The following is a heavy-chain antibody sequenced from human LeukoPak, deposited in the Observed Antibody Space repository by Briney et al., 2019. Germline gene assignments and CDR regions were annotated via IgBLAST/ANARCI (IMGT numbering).Heavy chain of an antibody. CDR2: IYPGDSDT. J-gene: IGHJ3*02. CDR1: GYSFTTYW. Sequence: GESLKISCQGSGYSFTTYWIGWVRQMPGKGLEWMGIIYPGDSDTTYSPSFQGQVTISADKSISTAYLQWSSLKASDTAMYYCARPPAPGNYYYDSSGYYDAFDIWGQGTMVTVSS. CDR3: ARPPAPGNYYYDSSGYYDAFDI. D-gene: IGHD3-22*01. V-gene: IGHV5-51*01.